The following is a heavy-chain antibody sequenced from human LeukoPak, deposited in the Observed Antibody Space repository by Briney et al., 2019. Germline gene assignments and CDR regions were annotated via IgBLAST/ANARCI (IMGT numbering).Heavy chain of an antibody. CDR2: IYYSGRT. V-gene: IGHV4-31*03. CDR3: ARSTYYYDSSGYFFEAFDI. D-gene: IGHD3-22*01. Sequence: SETLSLTCTVSGGSISSGGYYWSWIRQHPGKGLEWNGYIYYSGRTYYNPSLKSRVTISVDTSKNQFSLKLSSVTAADTAVYYCARSTYYYDSSGYFFEAFDIWGRGTMVTVSS. J-gene: IGHJ3*02. CDR1: GGSISSGGYY.